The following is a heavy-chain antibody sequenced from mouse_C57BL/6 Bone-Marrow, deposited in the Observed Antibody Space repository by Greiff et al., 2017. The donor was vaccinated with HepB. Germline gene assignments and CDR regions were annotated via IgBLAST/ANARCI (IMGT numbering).Heavy chain of an antibody. CDR1: GYTFTSYW. D-gene: IGHD2-10*01. J-gene: IGHJ4*01. CDR2: IYPGSGSP. Sequence: QVQLQQPGAELVKPGASVKMSCKASGYTFTSYWITWVKQRPGQGLEWIGDIYPGSGSPNYNEKFKSKATLTVDTSSSTAYMQLSSLTSEDSAVYYCARWSYYGNYNYAMDYWGQGTSVTVSS. CDR3: ARWSYYGNYNYAMDY. V-gene: IGHV1-55*01.